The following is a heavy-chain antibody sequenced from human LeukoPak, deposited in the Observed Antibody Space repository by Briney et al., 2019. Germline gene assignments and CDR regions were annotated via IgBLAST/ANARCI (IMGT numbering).Heavy chain of an antibody. CDR3: ARAIYGDYVDY. J-gene: IGHJ4*02. V-gene: IGHV4-59*01. D-gene: IGHD4-17*01. CDR2: IYYSGST. CDR1: GGSISSYY. Sequence: PSETLSLTCTVSGGSISSYYWSWIRQPPGKGLEWIGYIYYSGSTNYSPSLKSRVTISVVTSKNQFSLKLSSVTAADTAVYYCARAIYGDYVDYWGQGTLVTVSS.